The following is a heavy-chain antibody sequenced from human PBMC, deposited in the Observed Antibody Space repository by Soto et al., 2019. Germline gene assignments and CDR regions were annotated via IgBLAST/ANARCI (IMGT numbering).Heavy chain of an antibody. Sequence: SETLSLTCAVYGGSFSGYYWSWIRQPPGKGLDWIGEINHSGSTNYNPSLKSRVTISVDTSKNQFFLKLSSVTAADTAVYYCARGVVVVPAASSAYYYGMDVWGQGTTVTSP. V-gene: IGHV4-34*01. CDR1: GGSFSGYY. CDR2: INHSGST. CDR3: ARGVVVVPAASSAYYYGMDV. D-gene: IGHD2-2*01. J-gene: IGHJ6*02.